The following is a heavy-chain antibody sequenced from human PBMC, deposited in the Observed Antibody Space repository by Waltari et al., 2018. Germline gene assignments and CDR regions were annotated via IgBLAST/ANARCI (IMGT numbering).Heavy chain of an antibody. D-gene: IGHD3-22*01. V-gene: IGHV3-66*01. Sequence: EVQLVESGGGLVKPGGSLRLSCAASGFPFSSSYMSWVRQAPGRGLEWVSLIYSGGNTYYADSVRGRFTISRDNSKNTLFLQMNSLRAEDTAMYYCARVHSSNYYDTRGFAFDIWGQGTMVTVSS. CDR1: GFPFSSSY. CDR3: ARVHSSNYYDTRGFAFDI. CDR2: IYSGGNT. J-gene: IGHJ3*02.